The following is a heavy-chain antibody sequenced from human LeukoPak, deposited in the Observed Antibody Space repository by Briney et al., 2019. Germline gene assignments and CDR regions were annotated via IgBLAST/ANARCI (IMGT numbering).Heavy chain of an antibody. V-gene: IGHV3-11*05. J-gene: IGHJ4*02. D-gene: IGHD1-26*01. Sequence: PGGSLRLSCAASGFSFSDYHMSWIRQAPGKGLEWVSSISTTSTYIYYADSVKGRFTISRDNAQNSLYLQMNSQRAEDTAIYYCVRDRGTYRPIDYWGQGTLVTVSS. CDR1: GFSFSDYH. CDR2: ISTTSTYI. CDR3: VRDRGTYRPIDY.